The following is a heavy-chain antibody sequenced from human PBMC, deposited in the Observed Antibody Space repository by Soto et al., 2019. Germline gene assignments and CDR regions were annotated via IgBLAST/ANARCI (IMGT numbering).Heavy chain of an antibody. D-gene: IGHD3-10*01. J-gene: IGHJ6*02. Sequence: PSETLSLTCTVSGGSISSYYWSRIRQSAGKGLEWIGRIYNGGNTQYNPSLKSRVTMSADTSKNQFSLRLSSVTAADTAVYYCARDGSDSYGLDVWGQGTTVTVSS. CDR3: ARDGSDSYGLDV. CDR2: IYNGGNT. CDR1: GGSISSYY. V-gene: IGHV4-4*07.